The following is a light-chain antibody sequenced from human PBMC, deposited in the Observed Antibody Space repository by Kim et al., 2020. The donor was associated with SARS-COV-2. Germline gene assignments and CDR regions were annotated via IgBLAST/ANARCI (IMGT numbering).Light chain of an antibody. CDR3: LQYGTSPA. Sequence: EIVLTQSPGTLSLSPGERATLSCRASQSFSSNSLAWHQQKPGQAPRLLIYGASNRATGIPDRFSGSGSGTDFTLTISRLEPEDFAVYYCLQYGTSPAFGQGTKVEIK. V-gene: IGKV3-20*01. J-gene: IGKJ1*01. CDR1: QSFSSNS. CDR2: GAS.